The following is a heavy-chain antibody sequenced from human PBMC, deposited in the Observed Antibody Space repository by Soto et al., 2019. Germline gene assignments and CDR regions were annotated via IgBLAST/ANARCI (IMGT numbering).Heavy chain of an antibody. J-gene: IGHJ4*02. Sequence: QVQLVESGGGVAQPGRSLRLSCAASGFPFSSYGMHWVRQAPGKGLDWVALISYDGSKKYYADSVKGRFTISRYNSKQTLYLQMSSLRAEDTAVYYCAGGQYSFDYCGQGTLVSVSS. D-gene: IGHD2-15*01. CDR1: GFPFSSYG. CDR2: ISYDGSKK. V-gene: IGHV3-30*03. CDR3: AGGQYSFDY.